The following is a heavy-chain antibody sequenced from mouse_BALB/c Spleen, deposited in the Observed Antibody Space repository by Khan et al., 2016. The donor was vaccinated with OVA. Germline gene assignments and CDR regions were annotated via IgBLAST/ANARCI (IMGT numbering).Heavy chain of an antibody. Sequence: VQLQESGAELARPGASVKLSCKASGYTFTDYYINWVKQRTGQGLEWIGEISPGSGDTYYNEKFKGKATLTADKSSSTVYMQLSSLTAEASAVDFWARRNYFGYTFAYWGQGTLVTVSA. CDR1: GYTFTDYY. CDR3: ARRNYFGYTFAY. J-gene: IGHJ3*01. CDR2: ISPGSGDT. D-gene: IGHD1-2*01. V-gene: IGHV1-77*01.